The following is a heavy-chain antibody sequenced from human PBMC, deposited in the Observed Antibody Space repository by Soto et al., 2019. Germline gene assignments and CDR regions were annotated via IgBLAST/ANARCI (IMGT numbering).Heavy chain of an antibody. V-gene: IGHV3-66*01. CDR3: ARDSYTRY. J-gene: IGHJ4*02. CDR1: GFIVSIYY. CDR2: IYNDGST. Sequence: GGSLRLSCAASGFIVSIYYMSWVRQAPGKGLEWVSIIYNDGSTYYADSVKGRFTISRDDSKNTLYLQILSLRAEDTAIYYCARDSYTRYWGQGTLVTVS. D-gene: IGHD4-4*01.